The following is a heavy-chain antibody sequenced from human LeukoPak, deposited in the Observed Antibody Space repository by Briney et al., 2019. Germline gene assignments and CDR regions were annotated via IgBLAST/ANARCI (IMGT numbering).Heavy chain of an antibody. J-gene: IGHJ4*02. CDR1: GDSISSSDYY. CDR3: ARRNRWELLDF. CDR2: ISYSDST. D-gene: IGHD1-26*01. Sequence: SETLSLTCTVSGDSISSSDYYWGWIRQPPGKGLEWIGSISYSDSTYFNPSLKSRVTISVTPFNNQVSLKLTSVTAADTAVYYCARRNRWELLDFWGQGTLVTVSS. V-gene: IGHV4-39*01.